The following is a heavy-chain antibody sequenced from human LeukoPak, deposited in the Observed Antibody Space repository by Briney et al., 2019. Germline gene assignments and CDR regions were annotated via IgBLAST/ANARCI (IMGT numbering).Heavy chain of an antibody. D-gene: IGHD1-26*01. CDR1: ECTFTGYY. Sequence: ASVKVSCKASECTFTGYYMNWVRQAPGQGLEWMGWINPNSGATIYAQKFQGRVTMTRDTSISTAYLELSSLRSDDTAVYYCARDQYSGSFYYWGQGTLVTVSS. J-gene: IGHJ4*02. CDR3: ARDQYSGSFYY. V-gene: IGHV1-2*02. CDR2: INPNSGAT.